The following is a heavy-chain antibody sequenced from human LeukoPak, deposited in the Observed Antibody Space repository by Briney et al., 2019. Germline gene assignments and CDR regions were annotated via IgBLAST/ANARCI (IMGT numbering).Heavy chain of an antibody. CDR2: FDPEDGET. D-gene: IGHD3-3*01. CDR1: GYTLTELS. CDR3: ARVGTDGSGSPLGYYYGMGV. V-gene: IGHV1-24*01. J-gene: IGHJ6*02. Sequence: GASVKVSCKVSGYTLTELSMHWVRQAPGKGLEWMGGFDPEDGETIYAQKFQGRVTMTEDTSTVTAYMELSSVTAADTAVYYCARVGTDGSGSPLGYYYGMGVWGQGTTVTVSS.